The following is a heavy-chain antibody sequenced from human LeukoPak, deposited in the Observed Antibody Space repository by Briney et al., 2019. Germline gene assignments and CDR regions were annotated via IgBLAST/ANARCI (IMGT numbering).Heavy chain of an antibody. J-gene: IGHJ6*03. Sequence: SETLSLTCTVSGGSISSSSYYWGWIRQPPEKGLEWIGSIYYSGSTYYNLSLKSRVTISVDTSKNQFSLKLSSVTAADTAVYYCAREKNSRITLVQYYYYMDVWGKGTTVTVSS. CDR3: AREKNSRITLVQYYYYMDV. V-gene: IGHV4-39*07. CDR1: GGSISSSSYY. CDR2: IYYSGST. D-gene: IGHD3-10*01.